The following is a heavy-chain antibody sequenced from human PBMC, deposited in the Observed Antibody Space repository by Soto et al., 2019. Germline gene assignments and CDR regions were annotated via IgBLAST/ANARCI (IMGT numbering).Heavy chain of an antibody. Sequence: GASVKVSCKASGYTFTSYGISWVRQAPGQGLEWMGWISAYNGNTNYAQKLQGRVTMTTDTSTSTAYMELRSLRSDDTAVYYCARVQTTVTTIRLPAEYFQHWGQGTLVTVSS. D-gene: IGHD4-17*01. CDR3: ARVQTTVTTIRLPAEYFQH. CDR2: ISAYNGNT. CDR1: GYTFTSYG. V-gene: IGHV1-18*01. J-gene: IGHJ1*01.